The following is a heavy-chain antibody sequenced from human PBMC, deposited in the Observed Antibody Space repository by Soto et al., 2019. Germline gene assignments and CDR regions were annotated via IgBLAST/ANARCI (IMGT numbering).Heavy chain of an antibody. Sequence: SETLSLTCTFSGGSVSSGSYYWSWIRQPPGKGLEWIGYIYYSGSTNYNPSLKSRVTISVDTSKNQFSLKLSSVTAADTAVYYCARVGVVVVAATSFEYWGQGTLVTVSS. D-gene: IGHD2-15*01. CDR2: IYYSGST. CDR1: GGSVSSGSYY. V-gene: IGHV4-61*01. J-gene: IGHJ4*02. CDR3: ARVGVVVVAATSFEY.